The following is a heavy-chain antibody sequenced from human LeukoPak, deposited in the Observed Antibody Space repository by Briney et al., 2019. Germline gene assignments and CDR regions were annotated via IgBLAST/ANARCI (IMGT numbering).Heavy chain of an antibody. J-gene: IGHJ3*02. V-gene: IGHV4-39*01. Sequence: SETLSLTCTVSGGSISSSSYSWGWIRQPPGKGLEWIVTIFHNGNTYYNPALKSRVTISVDTSKNQFSLKLSSVTAADTAVYYCANLGGSAYYDFRAFDIWGQGTMVTVSS. D-gene: IGHD3-3*01. CDR2: IFHNGNT. CDR1: GGSISSSSYS. CDR3: ANLGGSAYYDFRAFDI.